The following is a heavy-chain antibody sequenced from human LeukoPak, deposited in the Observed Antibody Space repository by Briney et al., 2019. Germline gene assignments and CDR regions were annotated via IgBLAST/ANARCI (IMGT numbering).Heavy chain of an antibody. Sequence: PGGSLRLSCAASGFTFSSYSMNWVRQAPGKGLEWVSAVSGSGGSTNYADSVKGRFTISRDNSKNTLHLQMNSLRAEDTAAYYCAKDSDYGGYAYMDVWGKGTTVTVSS. D-gene: IGHD4-23*01. CDR3: AKDSDYGGYAYMDV. CDR2: VSGSGGST. V-gene: IGHV3-23*01. CDR1: GFTFSSYS. J-gene: IGHJ6*03.